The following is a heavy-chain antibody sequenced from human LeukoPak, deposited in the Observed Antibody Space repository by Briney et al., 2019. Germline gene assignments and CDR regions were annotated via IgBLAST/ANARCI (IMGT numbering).Heavy chain of an antibody. CDR2: ISGSGDST. V-gene: IGHV3-23*01. J-gene: IGHJ4*02. CDR3: AKESNTLDY. Sequence: PGGSLRLSCAASGLTFGNYAMSWVRQAPGKGLEWVSSISGSGDSTFYADSVKGRFTLSRDNSANTLYLQMNSLRAEDTAVYYCAKESNTLDYWGQGTLVTVSS. D-gene: IGHD2-15*01. CDR1: GLTFGNYA.